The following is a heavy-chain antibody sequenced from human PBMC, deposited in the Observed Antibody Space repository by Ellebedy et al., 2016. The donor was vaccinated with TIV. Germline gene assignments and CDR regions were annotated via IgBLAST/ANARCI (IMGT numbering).Heavy chain of an antibody. CDR3: ARGGISSSPPFPAPNY. CDR1: GFTFSSYA. Sequence: GGSLRLSCAASGFTFSSYAMHWVRQAPGKGLEWVAVISYDGSNKYYADSVKGRFTISRDNSKKTLYLQMNSLRAEDTAVYYCARGGISSSPPFPAPNYWGQGTLVTVSS. CDR2: ISYDGSNK. V-gene: IGHV3-30*04. D-gene: IGHD6-6*01. J-gene: IGHJ4*02.